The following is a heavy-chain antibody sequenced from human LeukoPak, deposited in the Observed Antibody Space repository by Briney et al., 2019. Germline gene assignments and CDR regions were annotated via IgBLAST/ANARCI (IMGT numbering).Heavy chain of an antibody. CDR3: AREKFDS. J-gene: IGHJ5*01. CDR1: GFAFSNFA. V-gene: IGHV3-30*14. Sequence: PGRSLRLSCAASGFAFSNFAMHWVRQAPGKGLEWVAVVSYEGTIKYYSDSAKGRFTISRDNSNSLISLQMDNLTTEDTAVYYCAREKFDSWGQGTLVIVSP. CDR2: VSYEGTIK.